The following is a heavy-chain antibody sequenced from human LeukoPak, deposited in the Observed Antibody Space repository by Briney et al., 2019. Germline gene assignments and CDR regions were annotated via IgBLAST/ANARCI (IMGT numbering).Heavy chain of an antibody. J-gene: IGHJ5*02. CDR2: ISSSSSYI. CDR1: GFTFSTYS. V-gene: IGHV3-21*01. Sequence: GGSLRLSCAASGFTFSTYSMNWVRQAPGKGLEWVSSISSSSSYIYYADSVKGRFTISRDNAKNSLYLQMNSLRAEDTAVYYCAKGNYYDSSAYNWFDPWGQGTLVTVSS. CDR3: AKGNYYDSSAYNWFDP. D-gene: IGHD3-22*01.